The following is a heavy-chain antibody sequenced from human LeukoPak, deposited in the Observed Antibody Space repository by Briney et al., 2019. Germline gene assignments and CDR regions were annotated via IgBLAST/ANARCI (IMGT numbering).Heavy chain of an antibody. D-gene: IGHD2-15*01. CDR1: GYSISSGYY. V-gene: IGHV4-38-2*02. CDR3: ARNIKDYCSGGTCHSYFDY. Sequence: PSETLSLTCTVSGYSISSGYYWGWIRQPPGKGLEWIGSIYHSGSTYYNPSLRSRVTISVDTSKNQFSLKLTSVTAADTAVYYCARNIKDYCSGGTCHSYFDYWGQGTLVTVSS. CDR2: IYHSGST. J-gene: IGHJ4*02.